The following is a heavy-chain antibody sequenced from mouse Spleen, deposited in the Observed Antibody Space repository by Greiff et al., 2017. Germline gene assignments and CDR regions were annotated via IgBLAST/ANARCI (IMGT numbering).Heavy chain of an antibody. CDR2: ISDGGSYT. CDR3: ARSGDGFSWFAY. Sequence: DVMLVESGGGLVQPGGSRKLSCAASGFTFSSFGMHWVRQAPEKGLEWVATISDGGSYTYYPDSVKGRFTISRDNAKNNLYLQMSSLKSEDTAMYYCARSGDGFSWFAYWGQGTLVTVSA. D-gene: IGHD2-3*01. J-gene: IGHJ3*01. CDR1: GFTFSSFG. V-gene: IGHV5-6*03.